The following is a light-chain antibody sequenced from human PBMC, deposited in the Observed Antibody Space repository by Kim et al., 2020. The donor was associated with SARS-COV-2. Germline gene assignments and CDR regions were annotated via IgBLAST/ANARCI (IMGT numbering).Light chain of an antibody. CDR2: VNSDGSH. J-gene: IGLJ3*02. CDR3: QTWGTGWV. Sequence: GASVKLTCNLSSGHSSYAIAWHQKQPEKGPRYLMKVNSDGSHNKGDGIPDRFSGSSAGAERYLIISSLQSEDETDYYCQTWGTGWVFGGGTQLTVL. CDR1: SGHSSYA. V-gene: IGLV4-69*01.